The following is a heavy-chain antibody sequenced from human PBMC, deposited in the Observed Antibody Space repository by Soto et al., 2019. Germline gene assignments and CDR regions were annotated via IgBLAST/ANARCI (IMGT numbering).Heavy chain of an antibody. D-gene: IGHD1-26*01. J-gene: IGHJ4*02. CDR1: GFTFDDYG. V-gene: IGHV3-20*04. CDR2: INWNGGST. CDR3: ARGPYTPVYSGSSFDY. Sequence: EVQLVESGGGVVRPGGSLRRSCATSGFTFDDYGMSWVRQAPGKGLEWVSGINWNGGSTGYADSVKGRFTISRDNAQNSLYLQLNRRRAEDTALYYCARGPYTPVYSGSSFDYWGQGPLVIVSS.